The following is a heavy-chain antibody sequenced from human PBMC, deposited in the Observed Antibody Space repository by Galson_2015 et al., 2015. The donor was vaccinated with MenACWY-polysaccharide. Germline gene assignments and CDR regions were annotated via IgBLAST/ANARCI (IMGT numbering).Heavy chain of an antibody. CDR3: ARNLHQWLILGGSDY. Sequence: SLRLSCAASGFTFSSYSMNWVRQAPGKGLEWVSAISSRSDYIYYADSVKGRFTISRDNAKNSLYLQVNSLRAEDTAVYYCARNLHQWLILGGSDYWGQGTLVTVSS. CDR1: GFTFSSYS. J-gene: IGHJ4*02. V-gene: IGHV3-21*01. CDR2: ISSRSDYI. D-gene: IGHD6-19*01.